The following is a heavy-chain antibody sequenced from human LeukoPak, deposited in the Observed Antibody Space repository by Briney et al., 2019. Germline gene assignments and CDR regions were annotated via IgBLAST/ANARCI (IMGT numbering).Heavy chain of an antibody. D-gene: IGHD3-9*01. Sequence: SETLSLTCTVSGGSISSYYWSWIRQPPGKGLEWIGYIHYSGSTNYNPSLKSRVTISVDTSKNHFSLRLSSVTGADTAVYYCARSGYYDILTGFSYNWFDPWGQGTLVTVSS. V-gene: IGHV4-59*01. CDR1: GGSISSYY. CDR2: IHYSGST. CDR3: ARSGYYDILTGFSYNWFDP. J-gene: IGHJ5*02.